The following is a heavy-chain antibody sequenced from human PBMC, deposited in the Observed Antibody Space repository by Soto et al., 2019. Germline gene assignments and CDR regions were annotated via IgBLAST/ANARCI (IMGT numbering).Heavy chain of an antibody. Sequence: QVQLVQSGAEVKKPGSSLKVSCKVFGETLNSNPIGWVRQAPGQGLEWVGGIVPLSDRTNYAQELQGRVTVTADGSTSTVYMELSNLKSDDTAVYYCARKSGRDCHSGSGCFSLDVWGQGSLITVSS. CDR1: GETLNSNP. J-gene: IGHJ4*02. D-gene: IGHD2-15*01. V-gene: IGHV1-69*01. CDR3: ARKSGRDCHSGSGCFSLDV. CDR2: IVPLSDRT.